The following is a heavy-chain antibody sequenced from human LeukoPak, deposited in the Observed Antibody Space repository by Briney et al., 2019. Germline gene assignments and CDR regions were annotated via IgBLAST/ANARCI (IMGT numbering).Heavy chain of an antibody. Sequence: PGVSLRLSCVASGFTFSNYAMTWVPQAPGKGLEWVSGIRCSGVTTYYADSVRRRFTISRHNSKNTLYLQMNTLRAGHRAVLLCAKAFDYHSGSSYVTFDLGGQGTLVSVSS. CDR3: AKAFDYHSGSSYVTFDL. V-gene: IGHV3-23*01. D-gene: IGHD3-10*01. J-gene: IGHJ4*02. CDR2: IRCSGVTT. CDR1: GFTFSNYA.